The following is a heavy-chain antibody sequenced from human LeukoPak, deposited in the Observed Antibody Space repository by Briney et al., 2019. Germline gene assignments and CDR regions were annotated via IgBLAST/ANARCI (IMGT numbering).Heavy chain of an antibody. CDR1: GFTFSSYG. Sequence: GGSLRLSCAASGFTFSSYGMNWVRQAPGKGLEWVAVIWYDGSNKYYGDSVKGRFTISRDDSKNTVSLQMNSLRVEDTAVYYCARLGSSWSFDYWGQGTLVTVSS. CDR2: IWYDGSNK. V-gene: IGHV3-33*01. J-gene: IGHJ4*02. CDR3: ARLGSSWSFDY. D-gene: IGHD6-13*01.